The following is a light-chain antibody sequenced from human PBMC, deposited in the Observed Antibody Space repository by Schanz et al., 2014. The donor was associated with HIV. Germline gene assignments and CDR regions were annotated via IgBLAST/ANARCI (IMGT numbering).Light chain of an antibody. CDR2: AGS. CDR1: QSIGNW. CDR3: LQDYNYRWT. V-gene: IGKV1-6*01. J-gene: IGKJ1*01. Sequence: IQMTQSPSTLSASVGDRVTITCRASQSIGNWLTWYQQKQGKAPKLLIYAGSRLQSGVPSRFSGSGSGTDFTLTISSLQPEDFATYYCLQDYNYRWTFGQGTKVEIK.